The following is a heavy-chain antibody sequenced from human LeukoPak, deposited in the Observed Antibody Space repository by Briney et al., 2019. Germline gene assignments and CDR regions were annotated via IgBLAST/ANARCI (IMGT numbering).Heavy chain of an antibody. CDR1: GFTFSSYA. J-gene: IGHJ4*02. Sequence: GRSLRLSCAASGFTFSSYAMSWVRQAPGKGLEWVSAISGRGGSTYYADSVKGRFTISRDNSKNTLYLQMNSLRAEDTAVYYCARRAGAYSHPYDYWGQGTLVTVSS. V-gene: IGHV3-23*01. CDR2: ISGRGGST. CDR3: ARRAGAYSHPYDY. D-gene: IGHD4/OR15-4a*01.